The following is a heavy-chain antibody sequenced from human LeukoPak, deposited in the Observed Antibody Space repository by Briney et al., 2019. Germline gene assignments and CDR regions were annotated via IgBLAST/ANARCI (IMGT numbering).Heavy chain of an antibody. V-gene: IGHV1-18*01. Sequence: ASVKVSCKASGYTFTSYGISWVRQAPGQGLEWMGWISAYNGNTNYAQKLQGRVTMTTDISTSTAYMELRSLRSDDTAVYYCAGSGYGDYEAAYWGQGTLVTVSS. CDR3: AGSGYGDYEAAY. CDR1: GYTFTSYG. J-gene: IGHJ4*02. D-gene: IGHD4-17*01. CDR2: ISAYNGNT.